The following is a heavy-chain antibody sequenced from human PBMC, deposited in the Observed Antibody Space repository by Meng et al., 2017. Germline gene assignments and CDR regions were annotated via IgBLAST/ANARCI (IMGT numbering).Heavy chain of an antibody. J-gene: IGHJ4*02. CDR3: ARDEDISAAGKLFGDY. CDR1: GYNFPDYY. V-gene: IGHV1-2*06. D-gene: IGHD6-25*01. CDR2: INPKSGDT. Sequence: QGQLWESGAEVKKPGASVKVACKPSGYNFPDYYIHWVRRAPGQWLEWMGRINPKSGDTHYAQKFQARVTMTGDTSISTAYMELSGLRSDDTAMYYCARDEDISAAGKLFGDYWGQGTLVTVSS.